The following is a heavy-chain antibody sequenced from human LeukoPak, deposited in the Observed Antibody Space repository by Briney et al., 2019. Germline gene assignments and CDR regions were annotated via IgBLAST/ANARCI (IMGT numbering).Heavy chain of an antibody. CDR2: ISASGGST. D-gene: IGHD6-19*01. Sequence: GGSLRLSCAASGFTFSNYAMNWVRLAPGKGLEGVSVISASGGSTYYADSVKGRFTISRDNSKNMLYLQMNSLRAEDTAVYYCAKGGEGHWLIHFDYWGQGTLVTVSS. CDR1: GFTFSNYA. J-gene: IGHJ4*02. CDR3: AKGGEGHWLIHFDY. V-gene: IGHV3-23*01.